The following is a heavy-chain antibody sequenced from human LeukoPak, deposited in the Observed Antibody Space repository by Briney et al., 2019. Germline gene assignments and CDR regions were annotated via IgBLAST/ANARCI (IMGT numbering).Heavy chain of an antibody. CDR1: GGSFSGYY. Sequence: SETLSLTCAVYGGSFSGYYWSWIRQPPGKGLEWIGEINHSGSTNYNPSLKSRVTISVDTSKNQFSLKLSSVTAADTAVYYCARLPWASKRFDYWGQGTLVTVSS. J-gene: IGHJ4*02. CDR2: INHSGST. CDR3: ARLPWASKRFDY. V-gene: IGHV4-34*01. D-gene: IGHD4-11*01.